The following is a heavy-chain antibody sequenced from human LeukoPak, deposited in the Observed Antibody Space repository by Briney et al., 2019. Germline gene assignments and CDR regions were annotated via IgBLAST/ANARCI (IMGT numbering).Heavy chain of an antibody. J-gene: IGHJ4*02. V-gene: IGHV3-9*01. Sequence: GGSLRLSCAASGFTFDDYAMHWVRQAPGKGLEWVSGISWNSGSIGYADSVKGRFTISRDNAKNSLYLQMNGLRAEDTALYYCAKDGDSSGYYRYYFDYWGQGTLVTVSS. CDR3: AKDGDSSGYYRYYFDY. CDR1: GFTFDDYA. CDR2: ISWNSGSI. D-gene: IGHD3-22*01.